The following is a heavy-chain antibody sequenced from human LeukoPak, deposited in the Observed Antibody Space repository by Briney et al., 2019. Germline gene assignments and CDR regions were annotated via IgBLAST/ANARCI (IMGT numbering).Heavy chain of an antibody. Sequence: GGSLRVSCAASGFTFSSYWMSWVRQAPGKGLEWVSNIKQDGTEKYCVDSVKGRFTISRDNAKKSLYLQMNSLRAEDTAVYYCARAGLFHEYWGQGTLVTVSS. D-gene: IGHD2-21*01. CDR3: ARAGLFHEY. CDR1: GFTFSSYW. J-gene: IGHJ4*02. CDR2: IKQDGTEK. V-gene: IGHV3-7*04.